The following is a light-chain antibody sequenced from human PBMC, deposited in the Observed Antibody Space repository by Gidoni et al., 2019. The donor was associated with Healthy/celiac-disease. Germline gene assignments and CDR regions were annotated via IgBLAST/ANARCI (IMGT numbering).Light chain of an antibody. J-gene: IGLJ1*01. CDR3: GADHGSGSNFVYV. V-gene: IGLV9-49*01. Sequence: HPVLTQPPSASSSLGASVPLTCTLSSGYSNYKVDWYQQRPGKGPRFVMRVGTGGMVGSKGDGIPDRFSVLGSGLNRYLTIKNIQEEDESDYHCGADHGSGSNFVYVFGTGTKVTVL. CDR1: SGYSNYK. CDR2: VGTGGMVG.